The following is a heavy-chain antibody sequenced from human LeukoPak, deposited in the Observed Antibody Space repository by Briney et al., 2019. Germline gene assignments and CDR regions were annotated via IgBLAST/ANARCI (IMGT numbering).Heavy chain of an antibody. CDR3: ARRRRGYSGYDSGGRWGGGPMDV. V-gene: IGHV4-34*01. CDR2: INHSGST. J-gene: IGHJ6*04. D-gene: IGHD5-12*01. CDR1: GGSFSGYY. Sequence: PSETLSLTCAVYGGSFSGYYWSWIRQPPGKGLEWIGEINHSGSTNYNPSLKSRVTISVDTSKNQFSLKLSSVTAADTAVYYCARRRRGYSGYDSGGRWGGGPMDVWGKGTTVTISS.